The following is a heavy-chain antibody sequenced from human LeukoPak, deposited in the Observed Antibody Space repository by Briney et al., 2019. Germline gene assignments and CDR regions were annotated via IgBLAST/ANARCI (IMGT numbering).Heavy chain of an antibody. Sequence: GGSLRLSCSASGFTFSSYAMHWVHQAPGKGLEWVAVISYDGSNKYYADSVKGRFTISRDNSKNTLYLQMNSLRAEDTAVYYCARDGAAGGMDVWGQGTTVTVSS. J-gene: IGHJ6*02. CDR1: GFTFSSYA. CDR2: ISYDGSNK. V-gene: IGHV3-30-3*01. D-gene: IGHD6-13*01. CDR3: ARDGAAGGMDV.